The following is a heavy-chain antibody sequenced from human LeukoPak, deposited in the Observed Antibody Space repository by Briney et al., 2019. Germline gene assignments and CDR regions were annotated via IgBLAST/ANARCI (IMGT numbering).Heavy chain of an antibody. Sequence: GGSLRLSCAASGFTFSDYYMSWIRQAPGKGLEWVAVISYDGSNKYYADSVKGRFTISRDNSKNTLYLQMNSLRAEDTAVYYCAGSTVGYSYGVNWFDPWGQGTLVTVSS. CDR2: ISYDGSNK. J-gene: IGHJ5*02. CDR1: GFTFSDYY. D-gene: IGHD5-18*01. CDR3: AGSTVGYSYGVNWFDP. V-gene: IGHV3-30-3*01.